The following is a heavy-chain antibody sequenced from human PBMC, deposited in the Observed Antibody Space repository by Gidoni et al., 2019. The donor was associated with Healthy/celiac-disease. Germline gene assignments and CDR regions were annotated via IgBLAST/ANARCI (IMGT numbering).Heavy chain of an antibody. V-gene: IGHV3-21*01. CDR2: ISSSSSYI. J-gene: IGHJ1*01. Sequence: VQLVESGGGLVKPGGALRLCCAAYGITFSSYSMNGVRQAPGNGLGRVSSISSSSSYIYYADSVKGRFTISRDNAKNSLYLQMNSLRAEDTAVYYCARSDEGYDSSGYNLWGQGTLVTVSS. D-gene: IGHD3-22*01. CDR3: ARSDEGYDSSGYNL. CDR1: GITFSSYS.